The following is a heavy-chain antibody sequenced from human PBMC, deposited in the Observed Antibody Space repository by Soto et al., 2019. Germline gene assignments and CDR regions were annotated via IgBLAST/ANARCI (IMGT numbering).Heavy chain of an antibody. D-gene: IGHD4-17*01. Sequence: QVQLVQSGAEVKKPGSSVKVSCKASGGTFSSYAISWVRQAPGQGLEWMGGIIPIFGTANYAQKFQGRVTITADESTSTAYMELSSLRSEDTAVYYCVRVKAWNYGDINLVYWGQGTLVTVSS. J-gene: IGHJ4*02. CDR3: VRVKAWNYGDINLVY. CDR1: GGTFSSYA. CDR2: IIPIFGTA. V-gene: IGHV1-69*01.